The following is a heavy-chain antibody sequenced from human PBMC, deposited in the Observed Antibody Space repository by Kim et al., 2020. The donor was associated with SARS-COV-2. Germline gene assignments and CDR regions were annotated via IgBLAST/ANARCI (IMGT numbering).Heavy chain of an antibody. V-gene: IGHV4-61*01. Sequence: SETLSLTCTVSGGSVSSGSYYWSWIRQPPGKGLEWIGYIYYSGSTNYNLSLKSRVTISVDTSKNQFSLKLSSVTAADTAVYYCARTMVVRGVMGPGWFDPWGQGTLVTVSS. CDR2: IYYSGST. J-gene: IGHJ5*02. CDR1: GGSVSSGSYY. D-gene: IGHD3-10*01. CDR3: ARTMVVRGVMGPGWFDP.